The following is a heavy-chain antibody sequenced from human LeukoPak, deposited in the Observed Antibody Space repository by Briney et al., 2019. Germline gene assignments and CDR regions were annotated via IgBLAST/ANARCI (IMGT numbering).Heavy chain of an antibody. V-gene: IGHV4-39*01. CDR2: IYYSGST. CDR1: GGSASSSRYY. CDR3: ARRNGYPFFGY. Sequence: SKTLSLTCTVSGGSASSSRYYWGWIRQPPGKGLEWIGSIYYSGSTYYNPSRKSRITISIDASKNQFSLKLTSVTAADTAVYYCARRNGYPFFGYWGQGTLVTVSS. D-gene: IGHD5-18*01. J-gene: IGHJ4*02.